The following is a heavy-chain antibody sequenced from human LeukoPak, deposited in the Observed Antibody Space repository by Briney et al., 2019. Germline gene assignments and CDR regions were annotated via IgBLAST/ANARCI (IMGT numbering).Heavy chain of an antibody. CDR1: GGSISSGDCY. CDR3: AIHSSSWYYFDY. Sequence: SQTLSLTCTVSGGSISSGDCYWSWIRQPPGKGLEWIGYVYYSGSTYYNPSLKSRVTISVDTSKNQFSLKLSSVTAADTAVYYCAIHSSSWYYFDYWGQGTLVTVSS. V-gene: IGHV4-30-4*01. J-gene: IGHJ4*02. D-gene: IGHD6-13*01. CDR2: VYYSGST.